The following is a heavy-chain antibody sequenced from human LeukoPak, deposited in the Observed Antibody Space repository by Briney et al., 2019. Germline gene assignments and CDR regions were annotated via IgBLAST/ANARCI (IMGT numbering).Heavy chain of an antibody. CDR2: INPNSGGT. CDR1: GYTFTSYA. V-gene: IGHV1-2*02. CDR3: ARVFQKQLSDC. Sequence: ASVKVSCKASGYTFTSYAMNWVRQAPGQGLEWMGWINPNSGGTNYAQKFQGRVTMTRDTSISTAYMELSRLRSDDTAVYYCARVFQKQLSDCWGQGSLVTVSS. J-gene: IGHJ4*02. D-gene: IGHD6-13*01.